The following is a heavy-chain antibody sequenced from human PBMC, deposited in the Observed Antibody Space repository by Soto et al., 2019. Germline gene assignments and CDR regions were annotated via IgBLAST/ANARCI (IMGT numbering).Heavy chain of an antibody. CDR2: ISPDGTYK. CDR1: GFTFSNYA. V-gene: IGHV3-30-3*01. J-gene: IGHJ4*02. CDR3: ARGIASTGTYRGILYS. D-gene: IGHD6-13*01. Sequence: QVQLVESGGGVVQPGRSQRLSCATSGFTFSNYAIHWVRQAPGQGLEWVAGISPDGTYKDFADSVKGRFTISRDNSRDSRWLQINSLGPDDVAVYYCARGIASTGTYRGILYSWGRGTLVTVSS.